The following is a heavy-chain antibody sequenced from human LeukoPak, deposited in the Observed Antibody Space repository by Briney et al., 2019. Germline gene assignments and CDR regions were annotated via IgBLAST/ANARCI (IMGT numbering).Heavy chain of an antibody. CDR1: GGSISSGGYY. CDR2: IYHSGST. D-gene: IGHD6-13*01. J-gene: IGHJ4*02. Sequence: PSETLSLTCTVSGGSISSGGYYWSWIRQPPGKGLEWIGYIYHSGSTYYNPSLKSRVTISVDRSKNQFSLKLSSVTAADTAVYYCASYSSSFSGSPQNVDYWGQGTLVTVSS. V-gene: IGHV4-30-2*01. CDR3: ASYSSSFSGSPQNVDY.